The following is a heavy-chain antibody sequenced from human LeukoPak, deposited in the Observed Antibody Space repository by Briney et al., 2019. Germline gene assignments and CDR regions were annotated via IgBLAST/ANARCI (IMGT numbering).Heavy chain of an antibody. Sequence: GGSLRLSCAASGFTFSSYWMSWVRQAPGKGLEWVANIKQDGSEKYYVDSVKGRFTISRDNVENSLYLQMNSLRAEDTAVYYCATDWAYYDILTGNSANYFDYWGQGTLVTVSS. V-gene: IGHV3-7*01. D-gene: IGHD3-9*01. J-gene: IGHJ4*02. CDR3: ATDWAYYDILTGNSANYFDY. CDR1: GFTFSSYW. CDR2: IKQDGSEK.